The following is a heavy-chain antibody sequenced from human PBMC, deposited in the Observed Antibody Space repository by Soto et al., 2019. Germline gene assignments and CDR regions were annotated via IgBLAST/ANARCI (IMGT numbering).Heavy chain of an antibody. CDR2: ISPNNGDT. Sequence: GAAVKVCSEACGNTFTDNFMHWVRQAPGQGLEWMGWISPNNGDTSSAQKFQGRVTMTRDTSINTAYMELSRLRSDDMAVYYCARGWKSNTATPFMRPLDTWG. CDR3: ARGWKSNTATPFMRPLDT. J-gene: IGHJ5*01. CDR1: GNTFTDNF. V-gene: IGHV1-2*02. D-gene: IGHD1-1*01.